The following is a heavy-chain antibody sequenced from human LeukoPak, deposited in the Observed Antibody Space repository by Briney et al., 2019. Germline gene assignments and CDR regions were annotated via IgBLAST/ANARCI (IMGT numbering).Heavy chain of an antibody. D-gene: IGHD3-22*01. V-gene: IGHV3-74*03. CDR2: IDNAGSIT. CDR3: VRSAFHAGSGNYYDY. Sequence: GGSLRLSCTASGFTFSNYWIHWVRQAPGKGLVRVSRIDNAGSITTYADSVKGRFTISRDNAENTLYLQMNSLRVEDTAVYYCVRSAFHAGSGNYYDYWGQGTLVTVSS. J-gene: IGHJ4*02. CDR1: GFTFSNYW.